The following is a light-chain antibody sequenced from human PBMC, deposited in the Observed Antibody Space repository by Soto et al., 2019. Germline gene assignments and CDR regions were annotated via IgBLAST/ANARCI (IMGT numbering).Light chain of an antibody. CDR1: SSDIGSYDH. CDR2: AVS. V-gene: IGLV2-14*03. J-gene: IGLJ1*01. Sequence: QSVLTQPASVSGSPGQSITISCSGTSSDIGSYDHVAWYQQFPGKSPKLIIYAVSDRPSGVSDRFSGSKSGISASLTISGLQNDQEADSYRISYDDSQSYLFGTGTKVTV. CDR3: ISYDDSQSYL.